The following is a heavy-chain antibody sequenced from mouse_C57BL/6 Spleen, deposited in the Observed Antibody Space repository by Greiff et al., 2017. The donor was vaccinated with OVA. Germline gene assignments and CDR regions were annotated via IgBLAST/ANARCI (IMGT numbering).Heavy chain of an antibody. CDR1: GYAFSSSW. CDR2: IYPGDGDT. Sequence: QVQLKESGPELVKPGASVKISCKASGYAFSSSWMNWVKQRPGKGLEWIGRIYPGDGDTNYNGKFKGKATLTADKSSSTAYMQLSSLTSEDSAVYFCAREGYYGIYWYFDVWGTGTTVTVSS. D-gene: IGHD1-1*01. V-gene: IGHV1-82*01. J-gene: IGHJ1*03. CDR3: AREGYYGIYWYFDV.